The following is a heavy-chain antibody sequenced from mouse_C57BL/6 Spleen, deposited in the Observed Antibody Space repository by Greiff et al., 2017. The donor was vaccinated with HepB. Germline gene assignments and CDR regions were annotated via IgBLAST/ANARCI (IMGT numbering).Heavy chain of an antibody. CDR3: ARVGGTYAMDY. CDR2: ISYDGSN. V-gene: IGHV3-6*01. J-gene: IGHJ4*01. CDR1: GYSITSGYY. Sequence: DVKLQESGPGLVKPSQSLSLTCSVTGYSITSGYYWNWIRQFPGNKLEWMGYISYDGSNNYNPSLKNRISITRDTSKNQFFLKLNSVTTEDTATYYCARVGGTYAMDYWGQGTSVTVSS. D-gene: IGHD4-1*01.